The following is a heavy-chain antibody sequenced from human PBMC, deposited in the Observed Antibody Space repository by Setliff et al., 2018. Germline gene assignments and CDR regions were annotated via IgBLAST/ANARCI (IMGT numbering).Heavy chain of an antibody. V-gene: IGHV1-46*01. Sequence: ASVKVSCKASGYTFTSHYMHWVRQAPGLGLEWMGTINPSSGRTSYAQKFQGRVTMTRDTSTSTVYMDMSSLRSEDTAVYYCARDALPYHYEGAFDIWGQGTMVTVSS. CDR1: GYTFTSHY. CDR3: ARDALPYHYEGAFDI. D-gene: IGHD3-22*01. CDR2: INPSSGRT. J-gene: IGHJ3*02.